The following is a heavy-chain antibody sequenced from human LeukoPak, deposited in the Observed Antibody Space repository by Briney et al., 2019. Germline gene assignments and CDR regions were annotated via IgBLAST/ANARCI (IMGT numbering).Heavy chain of an antibody. V-gene: IGHV1-18*01. CDR1: GYTFTSYG. CDR2: ISAYNGNT. D-gene: IGHD3-3*01. Sequence: ASVKVSCKASGYTFTSYGISWVRQAPGQGLEWMGWISAYNGNTNYAQKLQGRVTMTTDTSTSTAYMELSSLRSEDTAVYYCARGIFGVVNHYYYYGMDVWGQGTTVTISS. CDR3: ARGIFGVVNHYYYYGMDV. J-gene: IGHJ6*02.